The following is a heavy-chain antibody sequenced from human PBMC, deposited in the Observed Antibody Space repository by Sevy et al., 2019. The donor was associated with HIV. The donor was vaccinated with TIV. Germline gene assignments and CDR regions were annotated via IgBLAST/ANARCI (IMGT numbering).Heavy chain of an antibody. CDR2: IWYAGSNT. CDR3: VRCADYYDSSGANFDY. D-gene: IGHD3-22*01. Sequence: GGSLRLSCAASGFTFSNYGMHWVRQAPGKGPEWVAPIWYAGSNTYYADSVKGRFTISRDNSKNTLYLQMNSLRAEDTAVYYCVRCADYYDSSGANFDYWGQGTLVTVSS. V-gene: IGHV3-33*01. CDR1: GFTFSNYG. J-gene: IGHJ4*02.